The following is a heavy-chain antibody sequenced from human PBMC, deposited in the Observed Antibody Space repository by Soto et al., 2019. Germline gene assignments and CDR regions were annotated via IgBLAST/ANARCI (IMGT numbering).Heavy chain of an antibody. CDR1: GGSISSCY. CDR3: ARPHGGSSGWDNWFDP. V-gene: IGHV4-59*01. CDR2: IYYSGST. J-gene: IGHJ5*02. Sequence: SETLSLTCTVSGGSISSCYWSWIRQPPGKGLEWIGYIYYSGSTNYNPSLKSRVTISVDTSKNQFSLKLSSVTAADTAVYYCARPHGGSSGWDNWFDPWGQGTLVTVS. D-gene: IGHD6-25*01.